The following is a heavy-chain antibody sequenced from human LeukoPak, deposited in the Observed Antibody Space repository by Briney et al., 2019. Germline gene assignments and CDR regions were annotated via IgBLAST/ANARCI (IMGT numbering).Heavy chain of an antibody. Sequence: PSGTLSLTCTVSGGSISSGSYYWSWIRQPAGKGLEWIGRIYTSGSTNYNPSLKSRVTISVDTSKNQFSLKLSSVTAADTAVYYCAREQQWLKDGGSDYWGQGTLVTVSS. CDR2: IYTSGST. CDR1: GGSISSGSYY. CDR3: AREQQWLKDGGSDY. V-gene: IGHV4-61*02. D-gene: IGHD6-19*01. J-gene: IGHJ4*02.